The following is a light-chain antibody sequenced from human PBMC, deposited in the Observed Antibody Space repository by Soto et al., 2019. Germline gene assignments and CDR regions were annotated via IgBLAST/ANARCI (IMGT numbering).Light chain of an antibody. Sequence: DIQMTQSPSTLSASVGDRVTITCRASQSINIWLAWYQQKPGKAPKVLIYDASSLKSGVPSRFSGSGSGTEFTLTISSLQPDDFATYYCQQYKGYSWTFGQGTKVDIK. CDR3: QQYKGYSWT. J-gene: IGKJ1*01. V-gene: IGKV1-5*01. CDR1: QSINIW. CDR2: DAS.